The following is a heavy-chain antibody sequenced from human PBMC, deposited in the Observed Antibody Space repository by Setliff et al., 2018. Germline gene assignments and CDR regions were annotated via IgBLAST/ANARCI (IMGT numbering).Heavy chain of an antibody. V-gene: IGHV4-4*02. D-gene: IGHD3-16*02. J-gene: IGHJ5*02. Sequence: SETLSLTCAVSGGSISSSNWWSWVRQPPGKGLEWIGEIYHSGSTNYNPSLKSRVTISVDKSKNQLSLKLSSVTAADTAVYYCARALPLGFRSALIPWGQGTLVTVSS. CDR1: GGSISSSNW. CDR3: ARALPLGFRSALIP. CDR2: IYHSGST.